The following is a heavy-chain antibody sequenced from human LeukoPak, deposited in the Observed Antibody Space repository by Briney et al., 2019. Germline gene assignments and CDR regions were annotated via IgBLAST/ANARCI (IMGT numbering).Heavy chain of an antibody. CDR1: GLTLSSYW. CDR2: INTDGTAT. Sequence: GGSLSPSCAASGLTLSSYWMHWVRQAPGKGLVWVSHINTDGTATTYADSVKGRFTISRDNAKNTLYLQMNSLRAEDTAVYYCVRDSNLSFDYWGQGALVTVSS. J-gene: IGHJ4*02. V-gene: IGHV3-74*01. CDR3: VRDSNLSFDY. D-gene: IGHD1-14*01.